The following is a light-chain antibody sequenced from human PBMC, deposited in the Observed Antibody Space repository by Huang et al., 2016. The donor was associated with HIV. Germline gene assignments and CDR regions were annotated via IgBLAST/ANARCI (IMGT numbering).Light chain of an antibody. V-gene: IGKV1-9*01. J-gene: IGKJ4*01. CDR1: QDISTY. Sequence: IQLTQSPSSLSASVGDRVTVTCRASQDISTYLAWYQQRPGRVPKLLIYAASTLHSGVPSRVSGSGSETDFTLTITSLQPEDFATYYCQQLHTYPLTFGGGT. CDR3: QQLHTYPLT. CDR2: AAS.